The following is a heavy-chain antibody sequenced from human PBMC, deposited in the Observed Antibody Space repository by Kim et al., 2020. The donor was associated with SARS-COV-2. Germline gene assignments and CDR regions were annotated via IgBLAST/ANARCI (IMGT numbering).Heavy chain of an antibody. CDR2: ISYDGSNK. CDR1: GFTFSSYG. D-gene: IGHD5-18*01. J-gene: IGHJ4*01. Sequence: GGSLRLSCAASGFTFSSYGMHWVRQAPGKGLEWVAVISYDGSNKYYADSVKGRFTISRDNSKNTLYLQMNSLRAEDTAVYYCAKQGTIQLWPAAFDYWG. CDR3: AKQGTIQLWPAAFDY. V-gene: IGHV3-30*18.